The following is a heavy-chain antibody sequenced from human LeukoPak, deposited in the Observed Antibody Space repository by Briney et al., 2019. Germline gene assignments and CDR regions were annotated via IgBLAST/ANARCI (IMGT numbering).Heavy chain of an antibody. CDR1: GFTFSSYS. J-gene: IGHJ6*04. CDR3: ARGHKVDTAMVYYYYYGMDA. V-gene: IGHV3-21*01. Sequence: GGSLRLSCAASGFTFSSYSMNWVRQAPGKGLEWVSSISSSSSYIYYADSVKGRFTISRDNAKNSLYLQMNSLRAEDTAVYYCARGHKVDTAMVYYYYYGMDAWGKGTTVTVSS. D-gene: IGHD5-18*01. CDR2: ISSSSSYI.